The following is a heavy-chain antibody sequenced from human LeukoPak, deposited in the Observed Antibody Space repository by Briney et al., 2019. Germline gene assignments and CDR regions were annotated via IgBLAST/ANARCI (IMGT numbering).Heavy chain of an antibody. CDR3: ARAGWIITSGIDY. CDR1: GYSLSRGYY. CDR2: IYHIGSI. Sequence: SETLSLTCGVSGYSLSRGYYWAWIRQPPGKGLEWIGTIYHIGSIYYNPSLESRVTISVDTSKNEFSLNLNSVTAADTAVYYCARAGWIITSGIDYWGQGALVTVSS. D-gene: IGHD1-20*01. V-gene: IGHV4-38-2*01. J-gene: IGHJ4*02.